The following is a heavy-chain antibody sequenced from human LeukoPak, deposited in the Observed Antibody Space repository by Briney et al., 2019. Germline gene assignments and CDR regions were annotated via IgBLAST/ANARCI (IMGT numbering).Heavy chain of an antibody. CDR1: GFTFSSYA. CDR3: AKDRYISAAVNRGNDF. J-gene: IGHJ4*02. CDR2: ISGSGGST. V-gene: IGHV3-23*01. D-gene: IGHD6-13*01. Sequence: GGSLRLSCAASGFTFSSYAMSWVRQAPGKGLEWVSAISGSGGSTYYADSVKGRFTISRDNSKNTLYLQMNSLRAEDTAVYYCAKDRYISAAVNRGNDFWGQGTLVTVAS.